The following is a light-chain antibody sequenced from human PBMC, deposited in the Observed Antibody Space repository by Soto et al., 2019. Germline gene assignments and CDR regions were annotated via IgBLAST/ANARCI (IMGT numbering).Light chain of an antibody. CDR3: TSYTSASTYV. CDR1: SSDVGGHDS. Sequence: QSALTQPACVSGAPGQSIAISCTGTSSDVGGHDSVSWYQQHPGKAPKLMIYNVSNRPSGVSNRFSGSKSGNTASLTISGLLAEDEADYFCTSYTSASTYVFGAGTKVTVL. V-gene: IGLV2-14*01. J-gene: IGLJ1*01. CDR2: NVS.